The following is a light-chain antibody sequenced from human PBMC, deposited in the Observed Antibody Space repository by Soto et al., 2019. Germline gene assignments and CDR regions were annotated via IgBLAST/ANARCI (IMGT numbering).Light chain of an antibody. V-gene: IGKV2-28*01. CDR2: LGS. J-gene: IGKJ4*01. CDR3: MQALQTPT. Sequence: DLVMTQSPLSLPVTPGEPASISCRSSQSLLHSNGYNYLDWYLQKPGQSPQLLIYLGSNRASGVSDRFSGSRSGTDFTLKISRVEAEDVGVYYCMQALQTPTFGGGTKVEI. CDR1: QSLLHSNGYNY.